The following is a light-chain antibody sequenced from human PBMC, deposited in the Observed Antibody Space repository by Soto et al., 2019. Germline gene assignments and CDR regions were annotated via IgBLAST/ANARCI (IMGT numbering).Light chain of an antibody. CDR2: EDT. Sequence: QAALTQPASVSGSPGQSITISCTGTSSDVGTYDLVSWYQQHPGKAPKLMIYEDTKRPSGVSNRFSGFKSGKTASLTISGLQAEDEADYYCSSYTTSSTPGVFGTGTKLTVL. CDR1: SSDVGTYDL. CDR3: SSYTTSSTPGV. V-gene: IGLV2-14*02. J-gene: IGLJ1*01.